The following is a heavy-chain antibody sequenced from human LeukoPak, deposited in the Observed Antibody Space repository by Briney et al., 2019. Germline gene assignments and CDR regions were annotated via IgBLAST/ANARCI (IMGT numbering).Heavy chain of an antibody. CDR3: TRCFYGSGSFIDY. J-gene: IGHJ4*02. Sequence: GGSLRLSCTASGFTFGDYALSWVRQAPGKGLEWVGFIRSKPYGGTTEYAASVKGRFSISRDDSNSIAYLQVNSLKTEDTDVYDCTRCFYGSGSFIDYWGQGTLVTVSS. D-gene: IGHD3-10*01. CDR2: IRSKPYGGTT. V-gene: IGHV3-49*04. CDR1: GFTFGDYA.